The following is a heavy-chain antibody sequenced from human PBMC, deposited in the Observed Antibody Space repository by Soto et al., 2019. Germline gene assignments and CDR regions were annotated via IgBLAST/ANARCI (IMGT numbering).Heavy chain of an antibody. V-gene: IGHV4-59*08. Sequence: QVQLQESGPGLVKPSETLSLTCTVSGGSINSYCGSWIRQPPGKGLEWIAYIFDRGNANYNPSLKSRVTISVDTSKNQFSLKLTSVTAADTAVYYCARHRRTTVAKFYFDNWGQGALVTVSS. D-gene: IGHD4-4*01. CDR2: IFDRGNA. CDR3: ARHRRTTVAKFYFDN. J-gene: IGHJ4*02. CDR1: GGSINSYC.